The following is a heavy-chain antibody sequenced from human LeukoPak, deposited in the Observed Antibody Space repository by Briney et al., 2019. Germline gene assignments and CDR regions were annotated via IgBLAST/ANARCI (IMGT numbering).Heavy chain of an antibody. CDR2: LYYGGST. Sequence: PSETLSLTCPVSGGSISGCYWSWIRQPPGKGLEWIGYLYYGGSTNYNPSLKSRVTLSLDTSNNQFSLKLSSVTAADTAVYYCASGPSYYFDYWGQGTLVTVSS. V-gene: IGHV4-59*01. J-gene: IGHJ4*02. CDR3: ASGPSYYFDY. CDR1: GGSISGCY.